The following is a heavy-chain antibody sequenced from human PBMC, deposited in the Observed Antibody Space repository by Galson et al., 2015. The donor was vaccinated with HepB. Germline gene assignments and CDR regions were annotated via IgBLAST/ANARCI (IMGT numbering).Heavy chain of an antibody. CDR2: LVPENGDT. D-gene: IGHD3-9*01. J-gene: IGHJ3*01. CDR3: ATYLGSTGFDF. CDR1: GYNLIELS. Sequence: VKVSCKVSGYNLIELSVHWVRQAPGKGLEWMGNLVPENGDTLLAQKFEGRVRMTEDTSSDTTYMELSSLRSEDTGVYFCATYLGSTGFDFWGQGTMVTVSS. V-gene: IGHV1-24*01.